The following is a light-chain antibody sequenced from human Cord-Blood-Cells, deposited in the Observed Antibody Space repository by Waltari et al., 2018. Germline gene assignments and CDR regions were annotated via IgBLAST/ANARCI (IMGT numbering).Light chain of an antibody. Sequence: EIVLTQSPATLSLCTGERPTLSCSASQSVSSYLAWYQQKPGQAPRLLIDDASNRATGIPARFSGSGSGTDFTLTISSLEPEDFAVYYCQQRSNWPTFGGGTKVEIK. CDR1: QSVSSY. J-gene: IGKJ4*01. CDR3: QQRSNWPT. CDR2: DAS. V-gene: IGKV3-11*01.